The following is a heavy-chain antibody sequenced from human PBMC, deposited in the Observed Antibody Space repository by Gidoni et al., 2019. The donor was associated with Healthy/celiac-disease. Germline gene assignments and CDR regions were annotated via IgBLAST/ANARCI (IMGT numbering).Heavy chain of an antibody. CDR1: GGPFSSYA. CDR2: IIPILGTA. CDR3: ARVVATRFSGREGWFDP. Sequence: QVQLVQSGAEVKKPGSSVKVSCKAAGGPFSSYAISWVRQAPGQGLEWMGGIIPILGTANYAQKFQGRVTITADESTSTAYMELSSLRSEDTAVYYCARVVATRFSGREGWFDPWGQGTLVTVSS. J-gene: IGHJ5*02. V-gene: IGHV1-69*01. D-gene: IGHD5-12*01.